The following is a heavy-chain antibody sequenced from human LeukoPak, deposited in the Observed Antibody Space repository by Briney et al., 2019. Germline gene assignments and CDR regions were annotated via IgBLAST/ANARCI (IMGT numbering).Heavy chain of an antibody. V-gene: IGHV4-38-2*02. CDR1: GYSISSGYY. D-gene: IGHD6-13*01. J-gene: IGHJ5*02. CDR2: IYNSGST. Sequence: SETLSPTCTVSGYSISSGYYWGWIRQAPGQGLEWIGSIYNSGSTYYNPSLKSRVTISVDMSKNQFSLKMSSVTAADTAVYYCARAYSSSWYWNWFDPWGQGTLVTVSS. CDR3: ARAYSSSWYWNWFDP.